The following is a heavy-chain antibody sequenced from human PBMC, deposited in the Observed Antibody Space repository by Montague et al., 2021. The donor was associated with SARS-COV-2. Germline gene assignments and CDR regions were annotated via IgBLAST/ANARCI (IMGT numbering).Heavy chain of an antibody. CDR1: GGSISSYY. CDR2: IYYSGST. V-gene: IGHV4-59*01. D-gene: IGHD2/OR15-2a*01. CDR3: ARDLPPSRPRNPV. J-gene: IGHJ4*02. Sequence: SETLSPTRTVSGGSISSYYWSWIRQHPGKGLEWIGYIYYSGSTNYNPSLKSRVTISVDTSKNQFSLRLSSVTAADTAVYYCARDLPPSRPRNPVWGQGTLVTVSS.